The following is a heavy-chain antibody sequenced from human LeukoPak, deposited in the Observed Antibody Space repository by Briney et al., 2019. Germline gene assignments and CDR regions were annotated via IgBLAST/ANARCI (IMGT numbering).Heavy chain of an antibody. J-gene: IGHJ4*02. D-gene: IGHD3-22*01. Sequence: PSETLSLTCAVSGGSFSNSTWWSWVRQPPGKGLGWIVVIYHSGSTNYNQSLKSRVTISVDKSKNQFSRKLSTVTAADTAVYYCARAVSCSSGYLNGIDYWGQGTPVTGSS. CDR2: IYHSGST. CDR3: ARAVSCSSGYLNGIDY. V-gene: IGHV4-4*02. CDR1: GGSFSNSTW.